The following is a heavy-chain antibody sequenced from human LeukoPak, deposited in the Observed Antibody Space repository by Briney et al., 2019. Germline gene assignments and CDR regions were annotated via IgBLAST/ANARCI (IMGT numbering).Heavy chain of an antibody. V-gene: IGHV3-30*02. CDR3: ATGTLTTVTTRASFDY. Sequence: GGSLRLSCAASGFTFSSYGMHWVRQAPGKGLEWVAFIRYDGSNNYYADSVKGRFTISRDNSKNTLYLQMNSLRAEDTAVYYCATGTLTTVTTRASFDYWGQGTLVTVSS. J-gene: IGHJ4*02. D-gene: IGHD4-11*01. CDR1: GFTFSSYG. CDR2: IRYDGSNN.